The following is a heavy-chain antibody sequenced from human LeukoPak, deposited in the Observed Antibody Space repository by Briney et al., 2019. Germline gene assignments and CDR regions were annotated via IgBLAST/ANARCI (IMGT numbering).Heavy chain of an antibody. V-gene: IGHV3-30*18. CDR3: AKGHYYGDYGY. D-gene: IGHD4-17*01. CDR1: GFTFSSYA. CDR2: VSYDGSNK. J-gene: IGHJ4*02. Sequence: PGGSLRLSCAASGFTFSSYAMSWVRQAPGKGLEWVAVVSYDGSNKYYADSVKGRFTVSRDNSKNTLYLQMNSLSAEDTAVYYCAKGHYYGDYGYWGQGTLVTVSS.